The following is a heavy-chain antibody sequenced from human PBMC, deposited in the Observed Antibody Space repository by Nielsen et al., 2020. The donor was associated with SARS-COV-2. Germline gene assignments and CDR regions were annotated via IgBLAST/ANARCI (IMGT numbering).Heavy chain of an antibody. J-gene: IGHJ4*02. CDR2: IRSKANSYAT. Sequence: GESLKISCAASGFTFNSYAMHWVRQASGKGLEWVGRIRSKANSYATAYAASVKGRFTISRDDSKNTAYLQMNSLKTEDTAVYYCTRRGSGSHPDYWGQGTLVTVSS. CDR3: TRRGSGSHPDY. CDR1: GFTFNSYA. V-gene: IGHV3-73*01. D-gene: IGHD1-26*01.